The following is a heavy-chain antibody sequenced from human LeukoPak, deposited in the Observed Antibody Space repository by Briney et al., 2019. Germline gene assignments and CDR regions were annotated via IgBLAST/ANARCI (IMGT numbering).Heavy chain of an antibody. J-gene: IGHJ4*02. Sequence: GGSLRLSCAASGFTFSSYSMNWVRQAPGKGLEWVSSISSSSSYIYYADSVKGRFTISRDNAKNSLYLQMNSLRAEDTAVYYCARGGDDYVWGSYRPLDYWGQGTLVTVSS. CDR3: ARGGDDYVWGSYRPLDY. V-gene: IGHV3-21*01. CDR2: ISSSSSYI. CDR1: GFTFSSYS. D-gene: IGHD3-16*02.